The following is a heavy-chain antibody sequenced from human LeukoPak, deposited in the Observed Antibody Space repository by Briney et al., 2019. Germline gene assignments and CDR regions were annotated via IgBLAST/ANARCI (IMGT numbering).Heavy chain of an antibody. CDR1: GFTFSDHA. CDR3: AKSMTLQWRGFFDL. D-gene: IGHD6-19*01. V-gene: IGHV3-23*01. CDR2: INGNGGGS. J-gene: IGHJ2*01. Sequence: PGGSLRLSCAASGFTFSDHAMSWVRQAPAKGLEWVSSINGNGGGSYYIDSVKGRFTVSRDNSKNTLYLQKNSLRADDTAIYYCAKSMTLQWRGFFDLWGRGTRVTVSS.